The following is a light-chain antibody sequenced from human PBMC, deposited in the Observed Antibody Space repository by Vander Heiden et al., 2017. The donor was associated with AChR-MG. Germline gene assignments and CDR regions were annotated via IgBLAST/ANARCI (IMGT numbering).Light chain of an antibody. CDR3: SSDTSSSTVV. V-gene: IGLV2-14*01. J-gene: IGLJ2*01. CDR1: SSDVGGYNY. CDR2: EVS. Sequence: QSALTQPAPVSGSPGQSITISCTGTSSDVGGYNYVSWYQQPPGKAPKLMIYEVSNRPSGVSNRFSGSKSGNTASLTISGLQAEDEADYYCSSDTSSSTVVFGGGTKLTVL.